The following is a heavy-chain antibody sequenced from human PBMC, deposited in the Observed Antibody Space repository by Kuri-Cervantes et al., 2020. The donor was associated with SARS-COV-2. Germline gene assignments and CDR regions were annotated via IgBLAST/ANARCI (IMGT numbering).Heavy chain of an antibody. Sequence: GESLMISCAASGFTVSSNYMSWVRQAPGKGLEWVSVIYSGGSTYYADTVKGRVTISRDNSKNTLYLQMNSLRAEDTAVYYCASSPYDFWSGYYTGYYYYYGMDVWGQGTTVTVSS. V-gene: IGHV3-66*01. J-gene: IGHJ6*02. CDR3: ASSPYDFWSGYYTGYYYYYGMDV. D-gene: IGHD3-3*01. CDR1: GFTVSSNY. CDR2: IYSGGST.